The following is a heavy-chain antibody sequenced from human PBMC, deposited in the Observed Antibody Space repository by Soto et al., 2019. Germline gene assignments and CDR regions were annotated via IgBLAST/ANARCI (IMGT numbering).Heavy chain of an antibody. CDR2: IYYSVTT. CDR3: ARAENERAGIYRPPDY. Sequence: QVKLQESGPGLVKPSQTLSLTCTVSGASITSGGYYWSWIRQHPGKGLEWIGYIYYSVTTYYNPSLKSRLIISVDTSKNQFSLNLSSVTAAATSVYYCARAENERAGIYRPPDYWGQGTLVTVSS. CDR1: GASITSGGYY. V-gene: IGHV4-31*03. D-gene: IGHD5-12*01. J-gene: IGHJ4*02.